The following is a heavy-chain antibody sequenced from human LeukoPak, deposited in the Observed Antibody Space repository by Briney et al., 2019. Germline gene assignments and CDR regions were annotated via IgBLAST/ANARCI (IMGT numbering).Heavy chain of an antibody. CDR3: AKGYTAMAPYYFDY. D-gene: IGHD5-18*01. V-gene: IGHV3-20*04. CDR1: GFTFDDYG. Sequence: GGSLRLSCAASGFTFDDYGMSWVRQAPGKGLEWVSGINWNGGSTGYADSVKGRFTISRDNSKNSLYLQMNSLRTEDTALYYCAKGYTAMAPYYFDYWGQGTLVTVSS. J-gene: IGHJ4*02. CDR2: INWNGGST.